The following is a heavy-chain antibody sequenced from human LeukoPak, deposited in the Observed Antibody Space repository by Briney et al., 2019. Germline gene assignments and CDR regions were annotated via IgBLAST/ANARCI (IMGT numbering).Heavy chain of an antibody. J-gene: IGHJ4*02. Sequence: GGSLRLSCAVSGFTFSSYSMNWVRQAPGKGLEWVSSISSSSSYIYYADSVKGRFTISRDNAKNSLYLQMNSLRAEDTAVYYCASSTDDSSGFGFDYWGQGTLVTVSS. V-gene: IGHV3-21*01. CDR2: ISSSSSYI. CDR1: GFTFSSYS. D-gene: IGHD3-22*01. CDR3: ASSTDDSSGFGFDY.